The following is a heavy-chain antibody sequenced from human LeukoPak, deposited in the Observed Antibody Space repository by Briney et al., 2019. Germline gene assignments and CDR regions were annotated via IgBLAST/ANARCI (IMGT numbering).Heavy chain of an antibody. CDR3: ARASGSYSAYYFDY. CDR2: IYYSGST. J-gene: IGHJ4*02. Sequence: GSLRLSCAASGFTFSTYAMSWIRQPPGKGLEWIGYIYYSGSTDYNPSLKSRVTILVDTSKNQFSLKLSSVTAADTAVYYCARASGSYSAYYFDYWGQGTLVTVSS. V-gene: IGHV4-59*01. D-gene: IGHD1-26*01. CDR1: GFTFSTYA.